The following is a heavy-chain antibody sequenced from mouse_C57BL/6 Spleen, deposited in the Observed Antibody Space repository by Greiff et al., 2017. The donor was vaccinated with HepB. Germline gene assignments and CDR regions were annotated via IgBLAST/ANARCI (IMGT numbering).Heavy chain of an antibody. CDR3: ARRGLKRFYYAMDY. CDR1: GYTFTSYW. J-gene: IGHJ4*01. CDR2: IDPSDSYT. V-gene: IGHV1-69*01. Sequence: QVQLKQPGAELVMPGASVKLSCKASGYTFTSYWMHWVKQRPGQGLEWIGEIDPSDSYTNYNQKFKGKSTLTVDKSSSTAYMQLSSLTSEDSAVYYCARRGLKRFYYAMDYWGQGTSVTVSS.